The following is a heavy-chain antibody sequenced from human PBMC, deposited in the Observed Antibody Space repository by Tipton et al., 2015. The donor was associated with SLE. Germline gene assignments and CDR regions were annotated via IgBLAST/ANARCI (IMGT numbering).Heavy chain of an antibody. CDR1: GYRFSTYG. V-gene: IGHV1-18*01. CDR2: ISAYNGDT. Sequence: QLVQSGAEVKKPGASVRVSCKGSGYRFSTYGISWVRQAPGQGLEWMGWISAYNGDTKYAQKFQGRVNMTTDTSTNTAFMELRSLRSDDTAVYYCAKDGSHTNSILDPWGQGTLLTVSS. D-gene: IGHD2-2*01. CDR3: AKDGSHTNSILDP. J-gene: IGHJ5*02.